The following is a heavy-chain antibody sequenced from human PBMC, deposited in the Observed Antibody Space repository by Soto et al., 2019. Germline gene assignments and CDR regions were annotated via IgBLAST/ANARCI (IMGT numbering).Heavy chain of an antibody. D-gene: IGHD1-1*01. CDR3: AARPDNVDNGPLLDY. CDR1: GGTFSSYA. V-gene: IGHV1-69*13. J-gene: IGHJ4*02. CDR2: IIPIFGTA. Sequence: SVKVSCKASGGTFSSYAISWVRQAPGQGLEWMGGIIPIFGTANYAQKFQGRVTITADESTSTAYMELSSLRSEDTAVYYCAARPDNVDNGPLLDYWGQGTLVTVSS.